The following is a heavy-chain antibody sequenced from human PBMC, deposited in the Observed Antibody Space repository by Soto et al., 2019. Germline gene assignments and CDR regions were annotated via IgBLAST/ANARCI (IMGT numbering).Heavy chain of an antibody. CDR1: GFTFTTYE. CDR3: AGGLMYAGSYEE. J-gene: IGHJ4*02. V-gene: IGHV3-48*03. Sequence: EVQLVESGGGLVQPGGSLRLSCVTSGFTFTTYEMAWVRQAPGKGLEWVSYISSDGYNIRYADSVRGRFTISRDDAKNSLYLQMSSLRAEDTALYYCAGGLMYAGSYEEWGQGTLVTVSS. D-gene: IGHD2-8*01. CDR2: ISSDGYNI.